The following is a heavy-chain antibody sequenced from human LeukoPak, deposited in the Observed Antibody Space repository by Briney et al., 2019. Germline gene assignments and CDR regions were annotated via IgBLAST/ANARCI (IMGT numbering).Heavy chain of an antibody. CDR3: ARDLRYYYGSGSYNLPFDY. V-gene: IGHV1-8*03. J-gene: IGHJ4*02. Sequence: GASVKVSCKASGGTFSSYAISWVRQATGQGLEWMGWMNPNSGNTGYAQKFQGRVTITRNTSISTAYMELSSLRSEDTAVYYCARDLRYYYGSGSYNLPFDYWGQGTLVTVSS. CDR1: GGTFSSYA. CDR2: MNPNSGNT. D-gene: IGHD3-10*01.